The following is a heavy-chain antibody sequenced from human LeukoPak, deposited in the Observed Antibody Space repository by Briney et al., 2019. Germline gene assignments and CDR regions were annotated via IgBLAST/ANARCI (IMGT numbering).Heavy chain of an antibody. Sequence: SETLSLTCTVSGGSIHNNYWSWIRQPPGKGLEWIGSMYSSGKSDYSPSLKNRVTMSIDTSKNQFSLKLTSVTAADTAVYFCARTGGLYSSSWYYFDYWGQGTLVTVSS. V-gene: IGHV4-59*08. CDR1: GGSIHNNY. CDR3: ARTGGLYSSSWYYFDY. J-gene: IGHJ4*02. D-gene: IGHD6-13*01. CDR2: MYSSGKS.